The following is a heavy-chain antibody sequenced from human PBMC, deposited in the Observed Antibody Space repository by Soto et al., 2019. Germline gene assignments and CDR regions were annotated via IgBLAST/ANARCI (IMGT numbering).Heavy chain of an antibody. Sequence: GGSLRLSCVASGLTFTNYAMNWVRQAPGKGLEWVSGISGSGGDTHYADSVKGRFTISRDNPRNTLYLKMNSLRAEDTAVYYCAKDPYGAYYYYYRDVWGKGPTVTVSS. CDR3: AKDPYGAYYYYYRDV. D-gene: IGHD4-17*01. CDR1: GLTFTNYA. J-gene: IGHJ6*03. CDR2: ISGSGGDT. V-gene: IGHV3-23*01.